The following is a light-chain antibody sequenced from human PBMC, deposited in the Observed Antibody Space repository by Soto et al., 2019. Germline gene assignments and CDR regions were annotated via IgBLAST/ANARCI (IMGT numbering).Light chain of an antibody. Sequence: DIQMTQSPSSLSASVGDRVTITCRASQGINNYLAWYQQKPGKVPKLLIYVASTLQSGVPARFSGSGSGTDFTLTISSLEQEDFAVYFCYQDDSSQRKFGQGTKGDIK. CDR1: QGINNY. CDR3: YQDDSSQRK. J-gene: IGKJ1*01. CDR2: VAS. V-gene: IGKV1-27*01.